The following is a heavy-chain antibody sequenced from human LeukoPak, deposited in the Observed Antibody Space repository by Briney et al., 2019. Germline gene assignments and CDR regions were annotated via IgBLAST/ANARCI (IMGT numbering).Heavy chain of an antibody. J-gene: IGHJ4*02. CDR3: ARQGCSSTSCWGYYFDY. V-gene: IGHV1-18*01. Sequence: ASVKVSCKASGYTFTSYGISWVRQAPGQGLEWMGWISAYNGNTNYAQKLQGRVTMTRDMSTSTVYMELSSLRSEDTAVYYCARQGCSSTSCWGYYFDYWGQGTLVTVSS. D-gene: IGHD2-2*01. CDR1: GYTFTSYG. CDR2: ISAYNGNT.